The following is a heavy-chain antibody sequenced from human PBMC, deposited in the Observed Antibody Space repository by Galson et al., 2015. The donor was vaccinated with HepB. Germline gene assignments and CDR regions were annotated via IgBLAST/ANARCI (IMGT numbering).Heavy chain of an antibody. D-gene: IGHD3-22*01. CDR1: GFTFTSSA. Sequence: SVKVSCKASGFTFTSSAVQWVRQARGQRLEWIGWIVVGSDNTNYAQKFQERVTITRDMSTSTAYMELSSLRSEDTAVYYCAATYYYDSSGYYDAFDIWGQGTMVTVSS. J-gene: IGHJ3*02. V-gene: IGHV1-58*01. CDR3: AATYYYDSSGYYDAFDI. CDR2: IVVGSDNT.